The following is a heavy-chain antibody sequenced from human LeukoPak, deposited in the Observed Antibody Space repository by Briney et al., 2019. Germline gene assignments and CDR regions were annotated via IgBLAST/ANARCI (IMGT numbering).Heavy chain of an antibody. CDR3: AKDKGDYSGFDH. V-gene: IGHV3-43*01. Sequence: GGSLRLSCAASGFAFRNYMMHWVRQAPGKGLEWVPLISWDSGDTNYADSVKGRFTVSRDNSKNSLYLQMHSLGSEDTAFYYCAKDKGDYSGFDHSGQGTLVTVSS. CDR2: ISWDSGDT. J-gene: IGHJ4*02. D-gene: IGHD4-11*01. CDR1: GFAFRNYM.